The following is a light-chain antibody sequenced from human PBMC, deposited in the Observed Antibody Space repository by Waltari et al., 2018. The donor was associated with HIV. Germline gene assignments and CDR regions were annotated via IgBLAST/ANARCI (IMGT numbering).Light chain of an antibody. CDR1: QTFGEY. Sequence: DIQMTQSPSSISASVGDRVNITRRASQTFGEYLNGYQVRPGTAPKLLAFGASTLQSTVSSRFSASGSATEFTLTIKSLQREDFATYFCQQTYRAPFTFGGGTRVEI. J-gene: IGKJ4*01. CDR2: GAS. V-gene: IGKV1-39*01. CDR3: QQTYRAPFT.